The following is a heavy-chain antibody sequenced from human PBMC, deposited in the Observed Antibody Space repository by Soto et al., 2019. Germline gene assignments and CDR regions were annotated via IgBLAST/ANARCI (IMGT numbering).Heavy chain of an antibody. CDR2: ISGSGGST. J-gene: IGHJ4*02. CDR3: AKDPPRLRLRGVTMTYFDY. V-gene: IGHV3-23*01. CDR1: GFAFSSYA. Sequence: GSLGLSCAAAGFAFSSYAMSWVRQAPGKGLEWVSAISGSGGSTYYADSVKGRFTISRDNSKNTLYLQMNSLRAEDTAVYYCAKDPPRLRLRGVTMTYFDYWGQGTLVTVSS. D-gene: IGHD3-22*01.